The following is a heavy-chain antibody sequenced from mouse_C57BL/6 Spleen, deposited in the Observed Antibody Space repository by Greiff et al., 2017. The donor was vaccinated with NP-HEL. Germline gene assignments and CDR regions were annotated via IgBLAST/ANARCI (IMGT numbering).Heavy chain of an antibody. Sequence: EVQVVESGGGLVKPGGSLKLSCAASGFTFSSYAMSWVRQTPEKRLEWVATISDGGSYTYYPDNVKGRFTISRDNAKNNLYLQMSHLKSEDTAMYYCARGDYGWYFDVWGTGTTVTVSS. CDR1: GFTFSSYA. CDR2: ISDGGSYT. J-gene: IGHJ1*03. V-gene: IGHV5-4*01. CDR3: ARGDYGWYFDV. D-gene: IGHD1-1*01.